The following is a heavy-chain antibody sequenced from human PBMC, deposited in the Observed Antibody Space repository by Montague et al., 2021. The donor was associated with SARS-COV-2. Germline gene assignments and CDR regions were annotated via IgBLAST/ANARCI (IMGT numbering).Heavy chain of an antibody. Sequence: SLRLSCAASGFTFSSYAMHWVRQAPGKGLEWVAVISYYGSNKYYADSVKGRFTISRDNSKNTLYLQMNSLRAEDTAVYYCARDFRNIVATYGMDVWGQGTTVTVSS. CDR2: ISYYGSNK. V-gene: IGHV3-30-3*01. CDR3: ARDFRNIVATYGMDV. CDR1: GFTFSSYA. J-gene: IGHJ6*02. D-gene: IGHD5-12*01.